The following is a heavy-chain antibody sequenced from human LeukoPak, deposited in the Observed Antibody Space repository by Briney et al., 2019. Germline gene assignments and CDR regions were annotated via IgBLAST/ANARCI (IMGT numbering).Heavy chain of an antibody. CDR3: ARPLFCAFDNCGYWLDP. V-gene: IGHV1-46*01. D-gene: IGHD1-20*01. CDR2: INPNGDAT. Sequence: ASVKVSCKTSGYTFAKYLIHWVRQAPGQGLEWVGTINPNGDATNYAPRLQGRLTLTQDTSTSTVYMELRGLTPDDTAVYYCARPLFCAFDNCGYWLDPWGPGTLVTVSS. J-gene: IGHJ5*02. CDR1: GYTFAKYL.